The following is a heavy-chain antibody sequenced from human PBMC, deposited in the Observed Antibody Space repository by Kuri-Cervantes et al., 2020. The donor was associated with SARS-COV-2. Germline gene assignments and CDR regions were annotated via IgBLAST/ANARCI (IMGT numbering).Heavy chain of an antibody. D-gene: IGHD2-8*02. V-gene: IGHV4-39*01. J-gene: IGHJ6*02. CDR2: IYYSGST. CDR1: GGSISSSSYY. Sequence: AETLSLTCTFSGGSISSSSYYWGCIRQPPGKGLEWIGSIYYSGSTYYNPSLKSRVTISVDTSKNQFTLKLSSVTAADTAVYYCARHLWSDGMDVWGQGTTVTVSS. CDR3: ARHLWSDGMDV.